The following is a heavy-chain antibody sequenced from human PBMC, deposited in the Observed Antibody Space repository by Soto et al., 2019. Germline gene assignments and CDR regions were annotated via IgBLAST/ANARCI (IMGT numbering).Heavy chain of an antibody. D-gene: IGHD1-7*01. CDR3: ARNYGHAFDI. V-gene: IGHV4-59*01. J-gene: IGHJ3*02. Sequence: QVQLQESGPGLVKPSETLSLTCTVSGGSISSYYWSWIRQPPGKGLEWIGYIYYSGSTNYNPSLKLRVTISLDTSTNQFSLTLSSVTAADTAVYSCARNYGHAFDIWGQGTMVTVSS. CDR1: GGSISSYY. CDR2: IYYSGST.